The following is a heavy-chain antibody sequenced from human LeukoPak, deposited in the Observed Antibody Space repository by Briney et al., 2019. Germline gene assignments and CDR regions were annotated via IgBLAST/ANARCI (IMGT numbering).Heavy chain of an antibody. CDR3: ARESKSYDGSGYHHDC. J-gene: IGHJ4*02. V-gene: IGHV4-4*07. CDR1: GDSIRNYY. Sequence: NPSETLSLTCSVSGDSIRNYYWSWIRQPAGKGLEWIGRIYTSGTTDYNPSLKSRLTMSVDTSRNYFSLKLTSVTAADTAVYHCARESKSYDGSGYHHDCWGQGALVTVSS. D-gene: IGHD3-22*01. CDR2: IYTSGTT.